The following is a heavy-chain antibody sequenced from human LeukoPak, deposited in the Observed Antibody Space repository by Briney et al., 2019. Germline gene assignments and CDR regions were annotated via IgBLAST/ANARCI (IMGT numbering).Heavy chain of an antibody. V-gene: IGHV3-49*04. Sequence: GGSLRLSCTASGFTFGDYAMSWVRQAPGKGLGWVGFIRSKVYGGTTEYAASVKGRFTISRDDSKSIAYLQMNSLKTEDTAVYYCTRGSRYCDSTSCPYYYMDVWGKGTTVTVSS. CDR3: TRGSRYCDSTSCPYYYMDV. CDR1: GFTFGDYA. J-gene: IGHJ6*03. CDR2: IRSKVYGGTT. D-gene: IGHD2-2*01.